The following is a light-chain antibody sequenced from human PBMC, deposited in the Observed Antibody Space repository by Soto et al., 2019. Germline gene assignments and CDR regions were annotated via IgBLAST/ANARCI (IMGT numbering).Light chain of an antibody. CDR1: QSIGSY. V-gene: IGKV3-11*01. CDR3: QQRSTWPPFS. Sequence: EIVLTQSPATLSLSLGARATLSCRASQSIGSYLAWYQHKLGQPPRLLIYDASNRATGIPVRFSGSGSGTDFTLTISSLEPEDFAAYYCQQRSTWPPFSFGPGTKVDIK. J-gene: IGKJ3*01. CDR2: DAS.